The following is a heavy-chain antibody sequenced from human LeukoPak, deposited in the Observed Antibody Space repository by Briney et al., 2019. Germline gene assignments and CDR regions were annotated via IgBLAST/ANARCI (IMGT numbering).Heavy chain of an antibody. CDR3: ARDPAATGSTAEDY. Sequence: GASVKVSCKASGYTFTGYYMHWVRQAPGQGLEWMGWINPNSGGTNYAQKFQGRVAMTRDTSISTVYMELSRLKPDDTAVYYCARDPAATGSTAEDYWGQGTLVTVSS. D-gene: IGHD6-13*01. V-gene: IGHV1-2*02. CDR1: GYTFTGYY. CDR2: INPNSGGT. J-gene: IGHJ4*02.